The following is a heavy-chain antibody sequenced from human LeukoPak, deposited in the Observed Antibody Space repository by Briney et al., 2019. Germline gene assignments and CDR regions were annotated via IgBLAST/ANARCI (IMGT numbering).Heavy chain of an antibody. V-gene: IGHV4-4*07. J-gene: IGHJ4*02. CDR3: AREYTGIAEYYFDY. CDR1: GGSISSYY. Sequence: SETLSLTCTVSGGSISSYYWSWIRQPAGKGLEWIGRIYTSGSTNYNPSLKSRVTMTVDTSKNQFSLKLSSVTAADTAVYYCAREYTGIAEYYFDYWGQGTLVTVSS. D-gene: IGHD6-13*01. CDR2: IYTSGST.